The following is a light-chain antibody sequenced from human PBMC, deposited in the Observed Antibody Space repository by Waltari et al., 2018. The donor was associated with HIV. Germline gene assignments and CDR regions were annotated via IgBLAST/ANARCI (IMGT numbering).Light chain of an antibody. V-gene: IGKV3-20*01. CDR3: QQYGSSPLT. CDR1: QSISGTY. Sequence: EIVLTQSPGTLSLSPGNRVILSCRASQSISGTYLAWYQQRPVQSPRLLIYVASTRATGIPDWFSGSGSGTDFTLTISRLEPEDSAMYYCQQYGSSPLTVGGGTKVEIK. CDR2: VAS. J-gene: IGKJ4*01.